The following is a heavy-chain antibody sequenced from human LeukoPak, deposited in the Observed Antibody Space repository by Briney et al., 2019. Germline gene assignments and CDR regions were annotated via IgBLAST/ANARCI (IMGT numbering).Heavy chain of an antibody. V-gene: IGHV3-23*01. CDR1: GFTITTYA. CDR3: ARVLHRRNYDSSVYYGY. CDR2: ISDRGDST. J-gene: IGHJ4*02. D-gene: IGHD3-22*01. Sequence: GGSLRLSCAASGFTITTYAMGWVRQAPGKGLEWVSVISDRGDSTHYADSVKGRFTISRDNAKNSLYLQMNSLRAEDTAVYYCARVLHRRNYDSSVYYGYWGQGTLVTVSS.